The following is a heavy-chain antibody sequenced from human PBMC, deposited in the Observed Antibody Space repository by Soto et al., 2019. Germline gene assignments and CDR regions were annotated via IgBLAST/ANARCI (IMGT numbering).Heavy chain of an antibody. J-gene: IGHJ1*01. D-gene: IGHD2-2*01. V-gene: IGHV3-30*18. CDR3: AKDINVRTSPWYFQD. Sequence: QVQLVESGGGLVQPGRSLRLSCAASQFTFSDYGMHWVRQAPGRGLQWLAVISHDGRAQYYTDSVKGRFTISRDNSTNTLSLPMTSLRPEDTAVYYCAKDINVRTSPWYFQDWGQGTLVTVSS. CDR1: QFTFSDYG. CDR2: ISHDGRAQ.